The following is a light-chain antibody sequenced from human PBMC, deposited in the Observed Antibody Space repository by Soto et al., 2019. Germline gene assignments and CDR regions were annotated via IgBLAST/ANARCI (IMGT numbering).Light chain of an antibody. J-gene: IGKJ3*01. V-gene: IGKV3-20*01. CDR3: QQYDSSPFT. Sequence: EIVLTQSPGTLSLSPGERATLSCRASQSLSSSHLAWYQQKPGQAPRLLIYGASSRATGIPDRFSGSGSGTDFTLTISRLEPEDFAVYYCQQYDSSPFTFGPGTKVEIK. CDR2: GAS. CDR1: QSLSSSH.